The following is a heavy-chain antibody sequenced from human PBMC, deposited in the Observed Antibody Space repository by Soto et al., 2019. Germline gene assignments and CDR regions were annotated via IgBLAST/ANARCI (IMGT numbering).Heavy chain of an antibody. CDR2: SIPTFHTA. CDR3: ALKRGHSYGWGFPTRLKWFDP. CDR1: GGNFSGSD. J-gene: IGHJ5*02. V-gene: IGHV1-69*12. Sequence: QVQLVQSGAEVKKPGSSVKVSCKASGGNFSGSDISWVRQAPGQGLEWMGGSIPTFHTANYAQKFQGRLTITADESTSTFYMELSSLRSDDTAVYYCALKRGHSYGWGFPTRLKWFDPWGQGTLVTVSS. D-gene: IGHD5-18*01.